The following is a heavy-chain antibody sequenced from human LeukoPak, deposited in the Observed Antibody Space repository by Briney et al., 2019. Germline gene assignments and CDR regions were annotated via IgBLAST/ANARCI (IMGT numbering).Heavy chain of an antibody. V-gene: IGHV1-18*04. Sequence: ASVKVSCKASGYTFTGYYMHWVRQAPGQGLEWMGWISAYNGNTNYAQKLQGRVTMTTDTSTSTAYMELRSLRSDDTAVYYCARASSIVVVTAAFPNWGQGTLVTVSS. CDR1: GYTFTGYY. CDR2: ISAYNGNT. J-gene: IGHJ1*01. D-gene: IGHD2-21*02. CDR3: ARASSIVVVTAAFPN.